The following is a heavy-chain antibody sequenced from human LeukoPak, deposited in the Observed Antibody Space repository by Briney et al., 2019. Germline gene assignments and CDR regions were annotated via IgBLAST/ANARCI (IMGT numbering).Heavy chain of an antibody. V-gene: IGHV1-69*05. J-gene: IGHJ4*02. CDR2: IIPIFGTA. Sequence: ASVKVSCKASGGTFSSYAISWVRQAPGQGLEWMGRIIPIFGTANYAQKFQGRVTITTDEPTSTAYMELSSLRSEDTAVYYCASREGGDYYDFWSGPIDYWGQGTLVTVSS. CDR1: GGTFSSYA. D-gene: IGHD3-3*01. CDR3: ASREGGDYYDFWSGPIDY.